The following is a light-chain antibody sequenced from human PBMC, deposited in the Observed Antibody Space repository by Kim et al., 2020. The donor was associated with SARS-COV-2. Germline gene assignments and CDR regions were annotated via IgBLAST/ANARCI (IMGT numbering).Light chain of an antibody. CDR3: QQRSDWPIT. J-gene: IGKJ5*01. CDR2: GAS. Sequence: EIVLTQSPATLSLSPGEGATLSCRASQSISSYLAWYQQKPGQAPRLLIYGASNRATGIPARFSGSGSGTDFTLTISSLEPDDFAVYYCQQRSDWPITFGQGTRLEIK. V-gene: IGKV3-11*01. CDR1: QSISSY.